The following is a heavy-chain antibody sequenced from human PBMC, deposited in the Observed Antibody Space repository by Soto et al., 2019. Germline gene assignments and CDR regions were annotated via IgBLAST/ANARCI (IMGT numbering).Heavy chain of an antibody. J-gene: IGHJ4*02. Sequence: QVQLVQSGAEVKTPGASVKVSCRTSGYTFTNYFMHWVRQAPGQGLEWIVVINPRDGSTSYTQNFQGRITRTRDTSTSTVYMELSSLRSGDTAAYYCGRDINVGTSAAVPDYWGQGTMVTVSS. CDR3: GRDINVGTSAAVPDY. D-gene: IGHD6-13*01. CDR2: INPRDGST. CDR1: GYTFTNYF. V-gene: IGHV1-46*01.